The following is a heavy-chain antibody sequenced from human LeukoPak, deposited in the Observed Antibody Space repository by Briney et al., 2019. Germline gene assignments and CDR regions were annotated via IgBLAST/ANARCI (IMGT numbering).Heavy chain of an antibody. V-gene: IGHV3-11*01. CDR1: GFTFSDYY. Sequence: GGSLRPSCAASGFTFSDYYMSWIRQAPGKGLEWVSYISSSGSTIYYADSVKGRFTISRDNAKNSLYLQMNSLRAEDTAVYYCARALVGAYYYYMDVWGKGTTVTVSS. CDR2: ISSSGSTI. D-gene: IGHD1-26*01. CDR3: ARALVGAYYYYMDV. J-gene: IGHJ6*03.